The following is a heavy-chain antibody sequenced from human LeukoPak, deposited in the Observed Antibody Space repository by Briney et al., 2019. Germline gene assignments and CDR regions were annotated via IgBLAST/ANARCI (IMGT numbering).Heavy chain of an antibody. CDR2: ISYDGSEK. CDR1: GLTFSSYP. D-gene: IGHD3-22*01. Sequence: PGGSLRLSCAASGLTFSSYPMHWVRQAPGKGLEWVAVISYDGSEKHYADPVKGRSTISRDNSKNTLYLQMNSLRAEDTAVYYCAREGSSGYYPYWGQGILVTVSS. J-gene: IGHJ4*02. V-gene: IGHV3-30-3*01. CDR3: AREGSSGYYPY.